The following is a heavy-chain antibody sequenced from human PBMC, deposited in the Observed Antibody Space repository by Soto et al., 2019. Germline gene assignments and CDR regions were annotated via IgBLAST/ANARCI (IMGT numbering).Heavy chain of an antibody. CDR2: TYYMSKWYN. CDR1: GDSVSSNSAG. Sequence: QVQLQLSGPGLVKPSQTLSLTCDISGDSVSSNSAGWNWIRQTPSRGLEWLGRTYYMSKWYNNYALSVKSRITIHPDTSKTQFSLQLNSVTPEDTAVYYCARGSWDDVSGHYYMDVWGKGTTVTVSS. V-gene: IGHV6-1*01. D-gene: IGHD1-1*01. J-gene: IGHJ6*03. CDR3: ARGSWDDVSGHYYMDV.